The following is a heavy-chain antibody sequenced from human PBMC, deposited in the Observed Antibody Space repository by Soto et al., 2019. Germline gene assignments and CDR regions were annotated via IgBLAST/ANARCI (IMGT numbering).Heavy chain of an antibody. Sequence: EVQLVESGGDLVQPGGSLRLSCAASGFTFSTYWMHWVRQAPGKGLLWVSRIKTDGTYATYADSVKGRFTISRDNAKNTLYLQMNSLRVEDAAVYDCAVGGSGYYANWGQGTLVTVSS. V-gene: IGHV3-74*01. CDR2: IKTDGTYA. J-gene: IGHJ4*02. CDR3: AVGGSGYYAN. D-gene: IGHD3-22*01. CDR1: GFTFSTYW.